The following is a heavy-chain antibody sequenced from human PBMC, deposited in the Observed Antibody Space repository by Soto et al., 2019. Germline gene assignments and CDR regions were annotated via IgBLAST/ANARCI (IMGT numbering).Heavy chain of an antibody. D-gene: IGHD6-13*01. V-gene: IGHV4-39*01. CDR1: GDSLSSSTYY. J-gene: IGHJ5*02. CDR3: ARQRVRSSWYPNWFDP. Sequence: PSETLSLTCTVSGDSLSSSTYYWGWIRQPPGKGLEWIGSIYYSGSTYYNPSLKSRVTISVDTSKNQSSLKLSSVTAADTAMYYCARQRVRSSWYPNWFDPWGQGTLVTVSS. CDR2: IYYSGST.